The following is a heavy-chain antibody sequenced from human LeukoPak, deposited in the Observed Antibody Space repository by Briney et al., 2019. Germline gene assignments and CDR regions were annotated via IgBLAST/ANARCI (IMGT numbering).Heavy chain of an antibody. Sequence: GGSLRLSCAASGFTFNEYYMSWIRQAPGKGLEWVSDISNSGNTIYYADSVKGRFTISRDNAKNSLYLQTNSLRAEDTAVYYCARGGKWEPRKYDNWAQGTLVTVSS. V-gene: IGHV3-11*01. CDR1: GFTFNEYY. J-gene: IGHJ4*02. D-gene: IGHD1-26*01. CDR2: ISNSGNTI. CDR3: ARGGKWEPRKYDN.